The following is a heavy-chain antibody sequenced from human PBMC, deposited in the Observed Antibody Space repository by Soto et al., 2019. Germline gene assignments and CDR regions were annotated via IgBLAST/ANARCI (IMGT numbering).Heavy chain of an antibody. V-gene: IGHV4-59*01. J-gene: IGHJ3*02. CDR1: GGSFGTYY. CDR2: MYYTGNT. CDR3: ARYFDWPNAFDI. Sequence: QVQLQESGPGLVKPSETLSLTCTVSGGSFGTYYWSWIRQPPGKGLEWIGYMYYTGNTNYNPSLNSRVTISVDTSKNQYSLKLRSVTAADTAVYFCARYFDWPNAFDIWGQGTMVTVSS. D-gene: IGHD3-9*01.